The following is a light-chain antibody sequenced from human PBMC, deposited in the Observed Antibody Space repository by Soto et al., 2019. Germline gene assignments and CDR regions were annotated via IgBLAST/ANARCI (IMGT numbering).Light chain of an antibody. CDR2: GAS. Sequence: EIVMTESSAMLSGSPGERATRSCRASQSVSSNLAWYQQKPGQAPRLLIYGASTRATGIPARLSGSGSGRDFTLTISSLQPEDLATHYCLLDYAYFWAFGQGTKVHIK. CDR3: LLDYAYFWA. J-gene: IGKJ1*01. V-gene: IGKV3D-15*01. CDR1: QSVSSN.